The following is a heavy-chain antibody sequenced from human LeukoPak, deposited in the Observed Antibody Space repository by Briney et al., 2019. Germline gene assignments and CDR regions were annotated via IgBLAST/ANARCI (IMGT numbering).Heavy chain of an antibody. V-gene: IGHV3-7*01. CDR3: ASDYYYDSSGYPVDF. CDR1: GFTFSSYW. CDR2: IKQDGSEK. J-gene: IGHJ4*02. Sequence: PGGSLRLSCAASGFTFSSYWTSWVRQAPGKGLEWVANIKQDGSEKHYVGSVKGRFTISRDNAKNSLYLQMNSLRAEDTAVYYYASDYYYDSSGYPVDFWGQGTLVTVSS. D-gene: IGHD3-22*01.